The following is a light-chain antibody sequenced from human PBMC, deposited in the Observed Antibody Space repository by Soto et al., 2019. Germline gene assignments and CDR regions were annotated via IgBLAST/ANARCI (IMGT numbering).Light chain of an antibody. CDR2: GAS. CDR1: QSVSSSY. V-gene: IGKV3-20*01. CDR3: QQYGRSLYT. J-gene: IGKJ2*01. Sequence: EIVLTQSPGTLSLSPGEIATLSCRASQSVSSSYLAWYQQKPGQAPRLLIYGASSRATGIPDRFSGSGSGKDFTLTISSLEPEDFAVYYCQQYGRSLYTFGQGTKLEIK.